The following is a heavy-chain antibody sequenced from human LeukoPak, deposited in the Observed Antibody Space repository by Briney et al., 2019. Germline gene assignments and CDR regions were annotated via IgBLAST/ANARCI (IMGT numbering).Heavy chain of an antibody. V-gene: IGHV3-30*03. CDR3: ATIPGRIMGAIHLYFDS. D-gene: IGHD1-26*01. CDR2: ISYDGSNK. CDR1: GFTFSSYG. J-gene: IGHJ4*01. Sequence: GGSLRLSCAASGFTFSSYGMHWVRQAPGKGLEWVAVISYDGSNKYYADSVKGRFTISRDNSKNTLYLQMNSLRAEDTAVYYCATIPGRIMGAIHLYFDSWGHGTLVTVSS.